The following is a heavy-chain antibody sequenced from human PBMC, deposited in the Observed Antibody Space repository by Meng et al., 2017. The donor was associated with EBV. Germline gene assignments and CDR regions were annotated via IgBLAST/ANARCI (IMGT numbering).Heavy chain of an antibody. CDR3: AGTVLRSGTFYSLDS. V-gene: IGHV1-69*01. CDR2: IIPIFETA. CDR1: GGTLHNYA. D-gene: IGHD3-10*01. Sequence: QVQLVQSGAEVTRPGSSVKISCKASGGTLHNYAFSWVRQAPGQGLEWMGAIIPIFETADYAQIFQGRVTITADESTSTTYMELSSLGSADTAMYYCAGTVLRSGTFYSLDSWGQGSLITVSS. J-gene: IGHJ4*02.